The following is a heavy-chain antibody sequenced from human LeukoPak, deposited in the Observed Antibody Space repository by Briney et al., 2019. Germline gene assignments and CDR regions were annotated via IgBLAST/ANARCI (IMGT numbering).Heavy chain of an antibody. CDR2: ISADNGNT. V-gene: IGHV1-18*01. J-gene: IGHJ4*02. CDR1: GYTFSIYG. Sequence: ASVKVSCKASGYTFSIYGITWVRQAPGQGLEWMGVISADNGNTNYAQKFQGRVTMTTDTSTSTAYMELRSLRADDTAVYYCARCGATVTMFFDYWGQGTLVTVSS. CDR3: ARCGATVTMFFDY. D-gene: IGHD4-17*01.